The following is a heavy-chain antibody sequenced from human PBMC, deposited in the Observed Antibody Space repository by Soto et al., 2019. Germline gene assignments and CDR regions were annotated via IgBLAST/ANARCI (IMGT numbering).Heavy chain of an antibody. CDR2: ISSSSSYM. Sequence: GGSLRRSCAASGFTFSTYXMNWVRQAPGKGLEWVSFISSSSSYMNYADSVKGRFTISRDNAKNSLYLHMNSLRAEDTAVYYCARDHYGSGNYYFDYWGQGTLVTVSS. J-gene: IGHJ4*02. CDR1: GFTFSTYX. D-gene: IGHD3-10*01. CDR3: ARDHYGSGNYYFDY. V-gene: IGHV3-21*01.